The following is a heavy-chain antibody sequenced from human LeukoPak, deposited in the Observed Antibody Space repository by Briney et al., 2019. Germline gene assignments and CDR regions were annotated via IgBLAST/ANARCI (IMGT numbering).Heavy chain of an antibody. CDR2: IIPIFGTA. D-gene: IGHD6-19*01. CDR3: AHQRRGVAVAPSGTFDY. Sequence: SVKVSCKASGGTFSSYAISWVRQAPGQGLEWMGGIIPIFGTANYAQKFQGRVTITADKSTSTAYMELSSLRSEDTAVYYCAHQRRGVAVAPSGTFDYWGQGTLVTVSS. V-gene: IGHV1-69*06. CDR1: GGTFSSYA. J-gene: IGHJ4*02.